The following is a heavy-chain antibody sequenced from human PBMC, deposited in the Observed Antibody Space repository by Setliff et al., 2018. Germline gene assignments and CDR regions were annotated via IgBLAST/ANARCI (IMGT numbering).Heavy chain of an antibody. Sequence: SETLSLTCTVSGASITNINYYWGLIRQPPGKGLEWIGSIFYSGRTFYNPSLKSPVTISIDTSKNQFSLKLSSVTAADTAIYYCARHDARGYYYYMDVWGEGTTVTVSS. J-gene: IGHJ6*03. D-gene: IGHD3-10*01. CDR2: IFYSGRT. V-gene: IGHV4-39*01. CDR1: GASITNINYY. CDR3: ARHDARGYYYYMDV.